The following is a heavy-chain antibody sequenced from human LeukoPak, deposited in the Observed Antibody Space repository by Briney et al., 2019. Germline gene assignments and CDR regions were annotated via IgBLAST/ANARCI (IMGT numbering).Heavy chain of an antibody. CDR3: ARVASGGWYIDAFDI. CDR1: GYTFTGYY. D-gene: IGHD6-19*01. CDR2: INPNSGGT. V-gene: IGHV1-2*02. Sequence: ASVKVSCKASGYTFTGYYMHWVRQAPGQGLEWMGWINPNSGGTNYAQKFQGRVTMTRDTSISTAYMELSRLRSDDTAVYYCARVASGGWYIDAFDIWGQGTMVTVSS. J-gene: IGHJ3*02.